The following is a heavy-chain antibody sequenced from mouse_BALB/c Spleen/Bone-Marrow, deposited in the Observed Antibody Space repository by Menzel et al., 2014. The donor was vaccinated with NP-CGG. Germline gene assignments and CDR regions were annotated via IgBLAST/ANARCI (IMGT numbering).Heavy chain of an antibody. CDR3: ARGNYYGSRYYAMDY. CDR2: ISTYYGDA. D-gene: IGHD1-1*01. CDR1: GYTFTDYA. J-gene: IGHJ4*01. Sequence: VQLQQSGAELVRPGVSVKISCKGSGYTFTDYAVHWVKQSHAKSLEWIGVISTYYGDASYNQKFKGKATMTVDKSSSTAYMELARLTSEDSAIYYCARGNYYGSRYYAMDYWGQGTSVTVSS. V-gene: IGHV1S137*01.